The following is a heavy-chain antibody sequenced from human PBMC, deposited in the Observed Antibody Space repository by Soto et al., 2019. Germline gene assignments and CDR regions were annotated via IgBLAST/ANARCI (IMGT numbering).Heavy chain of an antibody. CDR2: IYYSGST. CDR1: GGSISSSSYY. D-gene: IGHD4-4*01. CDR3: ARHALQNGENWFDP. J-gene: IGHJ5*02. V-gene: IGHV4-39*01. Sequence: SETLSLTCTVSGGSISSSSYYWGWIRQPPGKGLEWIGSIYYSGSTYYNPSLKSRVTVSVDTSKNQFSLKLSSVTAADTAVYYCARHALQNGENWFDPWGQGTLVTVSS.